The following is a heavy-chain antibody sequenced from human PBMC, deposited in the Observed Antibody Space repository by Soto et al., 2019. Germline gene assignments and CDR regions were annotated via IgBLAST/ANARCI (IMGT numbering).Heavy chain of an antibody. Sequence: ASVKVSCKASGYSFSTFAIHWVRQAPGQRLEWMGWINAGNGDTKYSEKFQGRVTITGRTSASTAYMDLSSLRSEETAVYYCATQGRTTTEFDFWGQGTLVTVSS. CDR2: INAGNGDT. D-gene: IGHD4-4*01. CDR1: GYSFSTFA. J-gene: IGHJ4*02. CDR3: ATQGRTTTEFDF. V-gene: IGHV1-3*01.